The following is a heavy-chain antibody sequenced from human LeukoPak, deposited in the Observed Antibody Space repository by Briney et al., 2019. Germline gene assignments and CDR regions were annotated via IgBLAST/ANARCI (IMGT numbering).Heavy chain of an antibody. CDR2: IYHSGST. CDR3: ASGTIFGVVISSLDY. Sequence: SETLSLTCTVSGYSISSGYYWGWIRQPPGKGLEWIGSIYHSGSTYYNPSLKSRVTISVDTSKNQFSLKLSSVTAADTAVYYCASGTIFGVVISSLDYWGQGTLVTVSS. CDR1: GYSISSGYY. J-gene: IGHJ4*02. V-gene: IGHV4-38-2*02. D-gene: IGHD3-3*01.